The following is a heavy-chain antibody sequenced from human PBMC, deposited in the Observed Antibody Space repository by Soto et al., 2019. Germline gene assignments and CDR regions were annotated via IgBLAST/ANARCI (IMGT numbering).Heavy chain of an antibody. V-gene: IGHV3-48*02. CDR2: ISSSSSTI. CDR1: GFTFSSYS. CDR3: ARRYAGAGFHYFDY. J-gene: IGHJ4*02. Sequence: EVQLVESGGGLVQPGGSLRLSCAASGFTFSSYSMNWVRQASGKGLEWVSYISSSSSTIYYADSVKGRFTISRDNAKNSLYLQMNSLRDEDTAAYYCARRYAGAGFHYFDYWGPGTLVTVSS. D-gene: IGHD6-19*01.